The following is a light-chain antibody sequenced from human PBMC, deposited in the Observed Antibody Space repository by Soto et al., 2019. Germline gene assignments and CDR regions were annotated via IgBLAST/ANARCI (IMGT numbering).Light chain of an antibody. V-gene: IGLV1-44*01. Sequence: QPVLTQPPSASETPGQRVAISCSGSSSNIGSNTVSWHQQLPGTAPKVLMYSNNQRPSGVPDRFSGSKSGTSASLAISGLQSEDEADYYCAAWDDSLNGYVFGTGTKLTVL. CDR3: AAWDDSLNGYV. CDR1: SSNIGSNT. CDR2: SNN. J-gene: IGLJ1*01.